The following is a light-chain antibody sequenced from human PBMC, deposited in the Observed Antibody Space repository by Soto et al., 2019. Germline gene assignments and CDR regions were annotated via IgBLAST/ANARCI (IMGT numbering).Light chain of an antibody. CDR3: QQYNSLPYT. V-gene: IGKV1-33*01. J-gene: IGKJ2*01. Sequence: DIQMTQSPSSLSASLGDRVTITCRASQDISTYLNWYQQKPGKAPNLLIYTVPNLETGVPSRFSGSGSGTVFTLTISALQPKDIATYYCQQYNSLPYTCGQGTRLDIE. CDR2: TVP. CDR1: QDISTY.